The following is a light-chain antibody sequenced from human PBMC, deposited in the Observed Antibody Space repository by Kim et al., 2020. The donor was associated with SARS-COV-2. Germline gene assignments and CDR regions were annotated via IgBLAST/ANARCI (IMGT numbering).Light chain of an antibody. J-gene: IGLJ3*02. CDR1: SSNIETNT. V-gene: IGLV1-44*01. Sequence: GQRVTIACSGSSSNIETNTVNWYQQVPGTAPKLLIYNNDQRPSGVPDRCSGSKSGTSASLAISGLQSDDEADYYCAAWDDSLKGWVFGGGTQLTVL. CDR3: AAWDDSLKGWV. CDR2: NND.